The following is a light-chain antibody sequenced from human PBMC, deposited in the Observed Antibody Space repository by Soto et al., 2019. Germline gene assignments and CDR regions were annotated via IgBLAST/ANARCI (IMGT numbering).Light chain of an antibody. CDR2: KAS. CDR3: QQYNDNWT. J-gene: IGKJ1*01. Sequence: DIQTTQSPSTPSSSLRDKSTITFPASQSISSWLAWYQQKPGKAPKLLIYKASTLQSGVPSRFSGSGSGTEFTLAISSLQPDDSATYYCQQYNDNWTFGQGTKVDIK. CDR1: QSISSW. V-gene: IGKV1-5*03.